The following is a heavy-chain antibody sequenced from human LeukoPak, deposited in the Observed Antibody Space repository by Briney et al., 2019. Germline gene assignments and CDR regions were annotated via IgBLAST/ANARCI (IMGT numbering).Heavy chain of an antibody. Sequence: GASLRLSCAASGFTFSSYAMHWVRQAPDKGLEWMAVISDGGSDKYYADSVRGRFTISRDNSENTMTLQMSSLRAEDTALYYCARGISSGIVVTAIAYWGQGTLVTVSS. CDR3: ARGISSGIVVTAIAY. CDR1: GFTFSSYA. D-gene: IGHD2-21*02. CDR2: ISDGGSDK. V-gene: IGHV3-30-3*01. J-gene: IGHJ4*02.